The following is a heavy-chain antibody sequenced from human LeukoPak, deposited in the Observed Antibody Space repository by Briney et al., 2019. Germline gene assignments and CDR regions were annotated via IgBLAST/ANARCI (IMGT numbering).Heavy chain of an antibody. D-gene: IGHD5-12*01. V-gene: IGHV3-7*01. CDR1: GFTFSSYW. Sequence: GGSLRLSCAASGFTFSSYWMSWVRQAPGKGLEWVANIKQDGSEKYYVDSVKGRFTISRDNAKNSMYLQMNSLRGEDTAVYYCARVGGYAEDDFWGQGTLVTVSS. J-gene: IGHJ4*02. CDR2: IKQDGSEK. CDR3: ARVGGYAEDDF.